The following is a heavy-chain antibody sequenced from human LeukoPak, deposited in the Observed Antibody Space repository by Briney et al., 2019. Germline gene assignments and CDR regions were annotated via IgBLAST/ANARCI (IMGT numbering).Heavy chain of an antibody. Sequence: GGSLRLSCAASGFTFSSYWMHWVRQAPGKGLVWVSRINGDGGSTTYADFVKGRFTISRDNAKNTLYLQLNSLRAEDTAVYYCATGGIVATIVPDYWGQGTLVTVSS. J-gene: IGHJ4*02. V-gene: IGHV3-74*01. CDR1: GFTFSSYW. CDR2: INGDGGST. D-gene: IGHD5-12*01. CDR3: ATGGIVATIVPDY.